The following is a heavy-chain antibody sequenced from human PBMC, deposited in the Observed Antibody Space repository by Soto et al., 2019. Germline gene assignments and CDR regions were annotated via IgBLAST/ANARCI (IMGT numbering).Heavy chain of an antibody. D-gene: IGHD1-1*01. V-gene: IGHV1-18*01. CDR1: GYAFTTYG. CDR3: ARGRYGDY. CDR2: ISAHNGNT. Sequence: QVHLVQSGAEVKKPGASVKVSCKGSGYAFTTYGITWVRQAPGQGLEWMGWISAHNGNTNYAQKLQGRVTVTRDTSTSKAYMELRSLRSDDTAVHYCARGRYGDYWGQGALVTVSS. J-gene: IGHJ4*02.